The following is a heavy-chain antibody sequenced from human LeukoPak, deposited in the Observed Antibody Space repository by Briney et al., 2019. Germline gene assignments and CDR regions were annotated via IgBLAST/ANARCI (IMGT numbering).Heavy chain of an antibody. D-gene: IGHD1-26*01. J-gene: IGHJ4*02. CDR1: GFTVSSNY. CDR3: AKVGATSRNYFDY. CDR2: IYSGGST. V-gene: IGHV3-66*01. Sequence: GGSLRLSCAASGFTVSSNYMSWVRQAPGKGLEWVSVIYSGGSTYYADSVKGRFTISRDNSKNTLYLQMNSLRAEDTAVYYCAKVGATSRNYFDYWGQGTLVTVSS.